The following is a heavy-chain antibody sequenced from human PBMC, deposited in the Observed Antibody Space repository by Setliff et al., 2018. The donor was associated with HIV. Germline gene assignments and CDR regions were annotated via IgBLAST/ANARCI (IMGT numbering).Heavy chain of an antibody. CDR1: GGTFSSGNA. Sequence: SVKVSCKASGGTFSSGNAISWVRQVPGQGLEWMGGIIPIYGTTNYAQKFQGRVTITADESTTTAYMDMSSLRSEDTAMYYCARAIYSGYYYREFDYWGQGTLVTVSS. CDR2: IIPIYGTT. J-gene: IGHJ4*02. CDR3: ARAIYSGYYYREFDY. V-gene: IGHV1-69*13. D-gene: IGHD5-12*01.